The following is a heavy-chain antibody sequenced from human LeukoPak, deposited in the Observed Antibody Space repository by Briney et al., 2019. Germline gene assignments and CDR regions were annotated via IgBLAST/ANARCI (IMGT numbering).Heavy chain of an antibody. CDR1: GFTFSAYG. CDR3: AKDTRDDHHSDY. J-gene: IGHJ4*02. CDR2: ISYDGINK. V-gene: IGHV3-30*18. D-gene: IGHD1-14*01. Sequence: QPGGSLRLSCAVSGFTFSAYGMHWVRQAPGKGLEWVAIISYDGINKYYPDSVKGRFTISRDNSKNTLYLQMNSLRAKDTAVYYCAKDTRDDHHSDYWGQGTLVTVSS.